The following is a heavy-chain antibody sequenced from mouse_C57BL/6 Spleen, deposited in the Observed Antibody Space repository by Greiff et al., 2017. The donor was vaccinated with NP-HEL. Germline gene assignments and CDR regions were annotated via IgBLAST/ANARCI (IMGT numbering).Heavy chain of an antibody. D-gene: IGHD1-1*01. CDR1: GYTFTSYT. CDR2: INPSSGYT. V-gene: IGHV1-4*01. CDR3: ARLTTVVPFDY. Sequence: VKLVESGAELARPGASVKMSCKASGYTFTSYTMHWVKQRPGQGLEWIGYINPSSGYTKYNQKFKDKATLTADKSSSTAYMQLSSLTSEDSAVYYCARLTTVVPFDYWGQGTTLTVSS. J-gene: IGHJ2*01.